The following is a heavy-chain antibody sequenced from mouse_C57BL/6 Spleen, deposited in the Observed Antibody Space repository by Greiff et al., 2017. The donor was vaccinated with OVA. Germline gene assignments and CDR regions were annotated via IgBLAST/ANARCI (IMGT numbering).Heavy chain of an antibody. CDR1: GFTFSDYG. D-gene: IGHD2-2*01. Sequence: EVKVVESGGGLVKPGGSLKLSCAASGFTFSDYGMHWVRQAPEKGLEWVAYISSGSSTIYYADTVKGRFTISRDNAKNTLFLQMTSLRSEDTAMYYCAREGYDEGYFDYWGQGTTLTVSS. CDR2: ISSGSSTI. CDR3: AREGYDEGYFDY. V-gene: IGHV5-17*01. J-gene: IGHJ2*01.